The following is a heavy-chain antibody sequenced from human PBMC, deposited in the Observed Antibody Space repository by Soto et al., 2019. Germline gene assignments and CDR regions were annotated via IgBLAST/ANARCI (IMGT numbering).Heavy chain of an antibody. Sequence: VGSLRLSCAASGFTLSSYGMNWVRQAPGKGLEWVSYISSSGSTIYYADSVKGRFTISRDNAKNSLYLQMNSLRAEDTAVYYCARDDSGGSTKYGRDVWGQGTTVTVSS. CDR3: ARDDSGGSTKYGRDV. D-gene: IGHD3-22*01. V-gene: IGHV3-48*03. CDR1: GFTLSSYG. CDR2: ISSSGSTI. J-gene: IGHJ6*02.